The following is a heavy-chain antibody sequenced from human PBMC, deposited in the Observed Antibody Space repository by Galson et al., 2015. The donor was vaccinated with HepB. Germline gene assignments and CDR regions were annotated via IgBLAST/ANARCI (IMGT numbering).Heavy chain of an antibody. J-gene: IGHJ6*02. CDR1: GSILSSYS. CDR2: MSSSTSYI. V-gene: IGHV3-21*01. CDR3: ATNTPAAVMRASGMDG. D-gene: IGHD2-2*01. Sequence: SLRLSCAASGSILSSYSMNWVRQAPGKGLEWVSSMSSSTSYIYYADSVKGRFTVSIDNAKNPLFLLMNSLRAEDTAVYYCATNTPAAVMRASGMDGWGQGTAVTVSS.